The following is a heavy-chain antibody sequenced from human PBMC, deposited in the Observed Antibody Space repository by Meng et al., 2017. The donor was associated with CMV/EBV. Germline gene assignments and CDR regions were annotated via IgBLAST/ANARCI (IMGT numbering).Heavy chain of an antibody. Sequence: GGSLRLSCAASGFTFSSYWMSWVRQAPGKGLEWVANIKQDGSEKYYVDSVKGRFTISRDNAKNSLYLQMNSLRAEDTAVYYCARAWSRAIFGVASASFDYWGQGTLVTVSS. CDR1: GFTFSSYW. CDR2: IKQDGSEK. D-gene: IGHD3-3*01. J-gene: IGHJ4*02. CDR3: ARAWSRAIFGVASASFDY. V-gene: IGHV3-7*01.